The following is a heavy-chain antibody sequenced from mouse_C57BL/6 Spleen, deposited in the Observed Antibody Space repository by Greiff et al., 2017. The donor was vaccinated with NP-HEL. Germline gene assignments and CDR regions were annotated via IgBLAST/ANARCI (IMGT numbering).Heavy chain of an antibody. CDR1: GFTFSSYA. CDR3: TRGGSSYPYYYAMDY. CDR2: ISSGGDYI. Sequence: EVQRVESGEGLVKPGGSLKLSCAASGFTFSSYAMSWVRQTPEKRLEWVAYISSGGDYIYYADTVKGRFTISRDNARNTLYLQMSSLKSEDTAMDYCTRGGSSYPYYYAMDYWGQGTSVTVSS. D-gene: IGHD1-1*01. J-gene: IGHJ4*01. V-gene: IGHV5-9-1*02.